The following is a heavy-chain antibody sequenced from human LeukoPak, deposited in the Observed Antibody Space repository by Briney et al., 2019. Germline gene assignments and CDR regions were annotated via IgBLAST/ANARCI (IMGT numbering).Heavy chain of an antibody. CDR2: IYYSGST. Sequence: PSETLSLTYTVSGGSISSGGYYWSWIRQHPGKGLEWIGYIYYSGSTYYSPSLKSRVTISVDTSKNQFSLKLSSVTAADTAVYYCARVVRGGVVPAAIYFDYWGQGTLVTVSS. D-gene: IGHD2-2*01. CDR1: GGSISSGGYY. V-gene: IGHV4-31*03. CDR3: ARVVRGGVVPAAIYFDY. J-gene: IGHJ4*02.